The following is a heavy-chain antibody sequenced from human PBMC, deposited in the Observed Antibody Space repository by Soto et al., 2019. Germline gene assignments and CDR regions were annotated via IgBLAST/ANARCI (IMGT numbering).Heavy chain of an antibody. J-gene: IGHJ4*02. D-gene: IGHD6-6*01. CDR3: ANSQKGYSSSWGFDY. CDR2: ISGSGGST. CDR1: GFTFSSYA. Sequence: GGSLRLSCAASGFTFSSYAMSWVRQAPGKGLEWVSAISGSGGSTYYADSVKGRFTISRDNSKNTLYLQMNSLRAEDTAVYYCANSQKGYSSSWGFDYWGQGTLVTVSS. V-gene: IGHV3-23*01.